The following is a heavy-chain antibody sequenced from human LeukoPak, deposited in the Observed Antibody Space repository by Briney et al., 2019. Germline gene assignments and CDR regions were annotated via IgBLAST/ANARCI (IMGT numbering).Heavy chain of an antibody. J-gene: IGHJ6*03. D-gene: IGHD2-2*02. CDR2: IYTSGST. V-gene: IGHV4-4*07. Sequence: SETLSLTCTVSGGSISSYYWSWIRQPAGKGLEWIGRIYTSGSTNYNPSLKSRVTMSVDTSKNQFSLKLSSVTAADTAVYYCARSKVVPAAISAHYMDVWGKGTTVTVSS. CDR3: ARSKVVPAAISAHYMDV. CDR1: GGSISSYY.